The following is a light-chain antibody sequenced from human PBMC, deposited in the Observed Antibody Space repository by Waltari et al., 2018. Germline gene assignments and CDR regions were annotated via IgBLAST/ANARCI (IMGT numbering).Light chain of an antibody. Sequence: DIQLTQSQSFLSASVGDRVIITCRASQGINNDLAWYHQKAGKAPNLLIYSVSTLQSGVPSRFSGSGSGTEFTRTISSLQPEDFATYYCQQHNSYTQTFGQGTKVEV. CDR2: SVS. V-gene: IGKV1-9*01. CDR1: QGINND. CDR3: QQHNSYTQT. J-gene: IGKJ1*01.